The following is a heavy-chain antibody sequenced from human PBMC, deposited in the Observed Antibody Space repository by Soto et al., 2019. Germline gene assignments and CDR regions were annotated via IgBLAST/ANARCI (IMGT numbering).Heavy chain of an antibody. CDR1: GCTFSSYW. J-gene: IGHJ4*02. CDR2: IKQDGSEK. D-gene: IGHD4-4*01. V-gene: IGHV3-7*01. Sequence: GESLRLSCAAAGCTFSSYWMSWVRQAPGKGLEWVANIKQDGSEKYYVDSVKGRFTISRDNAKNSLYLQMNSLRAEDTAVYYCARAYDYSFDYWGQGTLVTVSS. CDR3: ARAYDYSFDY.